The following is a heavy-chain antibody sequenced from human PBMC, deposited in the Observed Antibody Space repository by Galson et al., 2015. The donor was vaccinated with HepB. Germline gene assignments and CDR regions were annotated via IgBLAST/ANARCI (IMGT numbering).Heavy chain of an antibody. CDR2: VYYSGST. CDR1: GDSISNYY. Sequence: SETLSLTCTVSSGDSISNYYWNWIRQPPGKGLEWIGFVYYSGSTHYNPSLGGRFTISVDTSKSQFSLKLSSVTAADTAVYYCARRQSSSSWLGAIDLWGQGTTVTVSS. J-gene: IGHJ3*01. D-gene: IGHD6-13*01. V-gene: IGHV4-59*08. CDR3: ARRQSSSSWLGAIDL.